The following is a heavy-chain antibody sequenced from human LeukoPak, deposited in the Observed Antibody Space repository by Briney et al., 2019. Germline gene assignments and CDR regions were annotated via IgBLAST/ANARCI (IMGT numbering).Heavy chain of an antibody. Sequence: PSETLSLTCTVSGGSISSGSYYWSWIRQPAGKGLEWIGRIYTSGSTNYNPSLKSRVTISVDTSKNQFSLKLSSVTAADTALYYCARSTGYYRTPFDYWGQGTLVTVSS. CDR3: ARSTGYYRTPFDY. D-gene: IGHD3-9*01. V-gene: IGHV4-61*02. CDR1: GGSISSGSYY. J-gene: IGHJ4*02. CDR2: IYTSGST.